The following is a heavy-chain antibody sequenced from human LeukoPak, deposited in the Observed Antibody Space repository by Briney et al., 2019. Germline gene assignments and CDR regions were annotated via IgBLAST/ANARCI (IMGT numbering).Heavy chain of an antibody. D-gene: IGHD4-17*01. CDR2: ISSSGSTI. V-gene: IGHV3-11*01. CDR1: GFTFSDYY. J-gene: IGHJ4*02. CDR3: ARDGVRHDYSDLDY. Sequence: GGSLRLSCAASGFTFSDYYMSWIRQAPGKGLEWVSHISSSGSTIYYADSVKGRFTISRDNAKNSLYLQMNSLRPEDTAVDYSARDGVRHDYSDLDYWGQGTLVTVSS.